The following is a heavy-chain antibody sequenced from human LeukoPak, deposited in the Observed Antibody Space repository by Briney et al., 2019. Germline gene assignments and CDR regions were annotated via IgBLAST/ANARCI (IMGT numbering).Heavy chain of an antibody. CDR3: ARESITGPPFEN. D-gene: IGHD1-14*01. CDR1: GYTFTSYG. V-gene: IGHV1-18*01. J-gene: IGHJ4*02. Sequence: ASVKVSCKASGYTFTSYGISWVRQAPGQGLEWMGWISAYNGNTNYAQKLQGRVTMTTDTSTSTAYMELRNLRSDDTAVYYCARESITGPPFENWGQGTLVTVSS. CDR2: ISAYNGNT.